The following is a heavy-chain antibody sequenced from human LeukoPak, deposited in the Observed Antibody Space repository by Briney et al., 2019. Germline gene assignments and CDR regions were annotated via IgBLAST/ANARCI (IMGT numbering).Heavy chain of an antibody. Sequence: GGFLRLSCAASGFTFSNNAMSWVRQAPGKGLEWVSATSTSGGSAYYADSVKGRFTISRDNSKNTLYLQMDSLRADDAAVYYRARYSGSYYYPPAWDLWGQGTLVTVSS. J-gene: IGHJ4*02. D-gene: IGHD1-26*01. V-gene: IGHV3-23*01. CDR3: ARYSGSYYYPPAWDL. CDR1: GFTFSNNA. CDR2: TSTSGGSA.